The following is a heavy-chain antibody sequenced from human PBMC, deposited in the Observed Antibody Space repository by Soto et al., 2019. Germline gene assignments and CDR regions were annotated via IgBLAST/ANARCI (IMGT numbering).Heavy chain of an antibody. D-gene: IGHD4-17*01. CDR3: ARGPNTVTTPDNWFDP. Sequence: SETLSLTCTVSGGSISSGGYYWSWIRQHPGKGLEWIGYIYYSGSTYYNPSLKSRVTISVDTSKNQFSLKLSSVTAADTAVYYCARGPNTVTTPDNWFDPWGQGTLVTVSS. CDR1: GGSISSGGYY. J-gene: IGHJ5*02. CDR2: IYYSGST. V-gene: IGHV4-31*03.